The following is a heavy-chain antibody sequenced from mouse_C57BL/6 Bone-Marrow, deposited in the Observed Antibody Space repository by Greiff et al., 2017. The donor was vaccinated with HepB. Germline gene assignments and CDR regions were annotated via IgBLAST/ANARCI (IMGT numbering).Heavy chain of an antibody. CDR2: SRNKANDYTT. Sequence: EVNVVESGGGLVQSGRSLRLSCATSGFTFSDFYMEWVRQAPGKGLEWIAASRNKANDYTTEYSASVKGRFIVSRDTSQSILYLQMNALRAEDTAIYYCAREDYYGSSPFAYWGQGTLVTVSA. D-gene: IGHD1-1*01. V-gene: IGHV7-1*01. CDR1: GFTFSDFY. CDR3: AREDYYGSSPFAY. J-gene: IGHJ3*01.